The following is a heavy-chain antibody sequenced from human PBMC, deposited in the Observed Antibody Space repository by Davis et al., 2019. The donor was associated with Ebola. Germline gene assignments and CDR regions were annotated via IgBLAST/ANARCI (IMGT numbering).Heavy chain of an antibody. Sequence: SVKVSCKASVGTFSSYAISWVRQAPGQGLEWMGGIIPIFGAANYAQKFQGRVTITADESTSTAYMELSSLRSEDTAMYYCARDKSGYDFQHWFDPWGQGTLVTVSS. J-gene: IGHJ5*02. CDR1: VGTFSSYA. V-gene: IGHV1-69*13. CDR2: IIPIFGAA. CDR3: ARDKSGYDFQHWFDP. D-gene: IGHD5-12*01.